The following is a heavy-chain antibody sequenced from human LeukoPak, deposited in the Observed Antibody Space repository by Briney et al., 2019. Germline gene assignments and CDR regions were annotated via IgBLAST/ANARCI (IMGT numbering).Heavy chain of an antibody. J-gene: IGHJ4*02. D-gene: IGHD3-22*01. CDR2: IIPIFGTT. V-gene: IGHV1-69*05. CDR3: ARGDDECYYDNSGYYYVH. CDR1: GGTFSTYF. Sequence: SVKVSCKPSGGTFSTYFISWVRQAPGQGLEWMGGIIPIFGTTNYAQKFQGRVTITTDESRNTAYMELSSLRSEDTAVYYCARGDDECYYDNSGYYYVHWGLGTLVTVSS.